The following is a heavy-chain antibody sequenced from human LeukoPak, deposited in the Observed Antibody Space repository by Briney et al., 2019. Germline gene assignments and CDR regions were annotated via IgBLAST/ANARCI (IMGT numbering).Heavy chain of an antibody. CDR1: GFTVSSNY. Sequence: GGSLRLSCAASGFTVSSNYMSWVRQAPGKGLEWVSVIYSGGNTYYADSVKGRLTISRDNSKNTLYVQMNSLRAEDTAVYYCARLGDSGSYFDYWGQGILVTVSS. CDR2: IYSGGNT. D-gene: IGHD1-26*01. V-gene: IGHV3-53*01. CDR3: ARLGDSGSYFDY. J-gene: IGHJ4*02.